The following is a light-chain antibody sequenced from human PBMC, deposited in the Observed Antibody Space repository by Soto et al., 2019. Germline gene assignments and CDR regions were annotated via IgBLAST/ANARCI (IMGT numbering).Light chain of an antibody. Sequence: QSALTQPSFASGSPGQSVTISCTGTSSDSGAYDYVSWYQHHPDSATKLIIYKVNKRPSGVPDRFSGSESGNTASLTVSGLQPEDEADYYCSSYGGSYNYVLFGGGTKVTV. CDR3: SSYGGSYNYVL. CDR2: KVN. J-gene: IGLJ2*01. V-gene: IGLV2-8*01. CDR1: SSDSGAYDY.